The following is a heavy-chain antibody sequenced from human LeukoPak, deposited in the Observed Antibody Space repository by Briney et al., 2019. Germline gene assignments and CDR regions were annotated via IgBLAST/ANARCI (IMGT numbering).Heavy chain of an antibody. V-gene: IGHV4-39*01. CDR1: GGSLSSSSYY. J-gene: IGHJ4*02. D-gene: IGHD2-2*01. CDR3: ARGLPLSSSTSFY. Sequence: SETLSLTCTVSGGSLSSSSYYWGWIRQPPGKGLEWIGSIYYSGSTYYNPSLKSRVTISVDTSKNQFSLKLSSVTAADTAVYYCARGLPLSSSTSFYWGQGTLVTVSS. CDR2: IYYSGST.